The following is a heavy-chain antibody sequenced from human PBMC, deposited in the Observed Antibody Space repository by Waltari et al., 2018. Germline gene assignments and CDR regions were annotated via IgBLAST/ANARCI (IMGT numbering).Heavy chain of an antibody. D-gene: IGHD3-10*01. CDR3: ARESNRRFGGGYSDY. V-gene: IGHV3-7*01. CDR1: GFTFSSYW. Sequence: EVQLVESGGGLVQPGGSLRLSCAASGFTFSSYWMSWVRQAPGKGLEWVANIKQDGSEKYYVDSVKGRFTISRDNAKNSLYLQMNSLRAEDTAVHYCARESNRRFGGGYSDYWGQGTLVTVSS. CDR2: IKQDGSEK. J-gene: IGHJ4*02.